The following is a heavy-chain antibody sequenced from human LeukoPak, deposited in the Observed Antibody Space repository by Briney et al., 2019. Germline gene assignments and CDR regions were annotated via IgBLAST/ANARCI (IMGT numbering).Heavy chain of an antibody. V-gene: IGHV4-30-4*01. J-gene: IGHJ4*02. CDR3: ARLSYGDYGFFFDY. CDR1: GGSISSGDYY. Sequence: SQTLSLTCTVSGGSISSGDYYWSWIRQPPGKGLEWIGYIYYSGSTYYNPSLKSRVTISVNTSKNQFSLKLSSVTAADTAVYYCARLSYGDYGFFFDYWGQGTLVTVSS. CDR2: IYYSGST. D-gene: IGHD4-17*01.